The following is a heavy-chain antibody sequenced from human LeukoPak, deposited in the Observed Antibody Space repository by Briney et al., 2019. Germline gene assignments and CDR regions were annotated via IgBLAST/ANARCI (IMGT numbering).Heavy chain of an antibody. V-gene: IGHV1-69*05. D-gene: IGHD3-9*01. Sequence: SVKVSCKASGGTFSSYAISWVRQAPGQGLEWMEGIIPIFGTANYAQKFQGRVTITTDESTSTAYMELSSLRSEDTAVYYCARGDYDILTGYQGYYYYYMDVWGKGTTVTVSS. CDR3: ARGDYDILTGYQGYYYYYMDV. J-gene: IGHJ6*03. CDR2: IIPIFGTA. CDR1: GGTFSSYA.